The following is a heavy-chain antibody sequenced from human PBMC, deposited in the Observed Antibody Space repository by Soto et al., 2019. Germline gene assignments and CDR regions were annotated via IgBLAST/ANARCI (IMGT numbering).Heavy chain of an antibody. J-gene: IGHJ4*02. CDR3: ARSVEGHFDY. V-gene: IGHV3-48*02. CDR1: GFRFNIYS. CDR2: ITSDTKTI. D-gene: IGHD6-19*01. Sequence: EVQLVESGGNLVEPGGSLRLSCAASGFRFNIYSMNWVRQAPGKGLEWSAYITSDTKTIKYADSVKGRFTISRDNDKNLVYLYMNSLRDEDTAVYHCARSVEGHFDYWGQGTVVTVSA.